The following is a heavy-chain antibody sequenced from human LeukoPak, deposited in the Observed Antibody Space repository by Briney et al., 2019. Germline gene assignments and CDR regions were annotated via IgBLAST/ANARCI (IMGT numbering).Heavy chain of an antibody. CDR3: ARAAGIIVDYFFDF. CDR1: GFSFVVFP. D-gene: IGHD3-16*02. Sequence: SLSLSWAAAGFSFVVFPLFWVREPPGFCLASVSGISWNSGSIGYADSVKGRFTISRDNAKNSLYLQMSSLRPEDTAIYYCARAAGIIVDYFFDFWGQGTLVTVSS. J-gene: IGHJ4*02. V-gene: IGHV3-9*01. CDR2: ISWNSGSI.